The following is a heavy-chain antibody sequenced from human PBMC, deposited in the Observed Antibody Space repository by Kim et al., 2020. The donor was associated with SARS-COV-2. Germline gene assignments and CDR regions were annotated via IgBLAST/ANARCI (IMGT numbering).Heavy chain of an antibody. Sequence: GGSLRLSCAASGFTFSSYSMNWVRQAPGKGLEWVSSISSSSSYIYYADSVKGRFTISRDNAKNSLYLQMNSLRAEDTAVYYCAREYCSSTSCYANYFDYWVQGTLVTVSS. CDR3: AREYCSSTSCYANYFDY. J-gene: IGHJ4*02. D-gene: IGHD2-2*01. CDR2: ISSSSSYI. V-gene: IGHV3-21*01. CDR1: GFTFSSYS.